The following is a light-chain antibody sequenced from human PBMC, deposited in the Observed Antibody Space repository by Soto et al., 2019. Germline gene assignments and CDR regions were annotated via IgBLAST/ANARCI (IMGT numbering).Light chain of an antibody. Sequence: QSALTQPASVSGSPGQSITISCTGTSSDVGGYDYVSWYQHHPGKAPKLMIYEVSNQPSGVSNRFSGSKSGNTASLTISGLQPADEADYYCCSYTSSTSWVFGGGTKVTVL. CDR1: SSDVGGYDY. CDR2: EVS. CDR3: CSYTSSTSWV. J-gene: IGLJ3*02. V-gene: IGLV2-14*01.